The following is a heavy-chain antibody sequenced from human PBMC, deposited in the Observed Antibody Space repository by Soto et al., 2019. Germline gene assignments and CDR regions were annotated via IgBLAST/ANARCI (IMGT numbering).Heavy chain of an antibody. CDR1: GGSFSGYY. Sequence: SETLSLTCAVYGGSFSGYYWSWIRQPPGKGLEWIGEINHSGSTNYNPSLKSRVTISVDTSKNQFSLKLSSVTAADTAVYYCASKEKKVYSSTNYWGQGTLVTVSS. J-gene: IGHJ4*02. V-gene: IGHV4-34*01. D-gene: IGHD6-13*01. CDR2: INHSGST. CDR3: ASKEKKVYSSTNY.